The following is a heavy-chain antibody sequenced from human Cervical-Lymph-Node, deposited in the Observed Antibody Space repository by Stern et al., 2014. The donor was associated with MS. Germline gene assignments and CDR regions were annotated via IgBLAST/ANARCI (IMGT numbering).Heavy chain of an antibody. CDR2: ISWNSGSI. CDR1: GFTFDDYA. Sequence: EVQLVESGGGLVQPGRSLRLSCAASGFTFDDYAMHWVRHAPGKGLEWVSGISWNSGSIDYADSVKGRFTIARDNAKNSLYLQMNSLRAEDTALYYCAKDSSSGLIDYWGQGTLVTVSS. J-gene: IGHJ4*02. V-gene: IGHV3-9*01. D-gene: IGHD6-6*01. CDR3: AKDSSSGLIDY.